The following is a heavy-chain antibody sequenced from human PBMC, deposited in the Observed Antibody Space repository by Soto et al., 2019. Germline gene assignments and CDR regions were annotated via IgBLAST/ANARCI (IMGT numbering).Heavy chain of an antibody. CDR2: IGPASGDT. Sequence: GASVKVSCKASGYTFTGHYIHWVRQAPGQGTEWMGEIGPASGDTRYAQKFQGRVTMTRDTSITTVYMELNNLSPDETAVYYCGRGRSGQLVVFYWGQGTPVTVSS. V-gene: IGHV1-2*02. CDR3: GRGRSGQLVVFY. D-gene: IGHD3-10*01. CDR1: GYTFTGHY. J-gene: IGHJ4*02.